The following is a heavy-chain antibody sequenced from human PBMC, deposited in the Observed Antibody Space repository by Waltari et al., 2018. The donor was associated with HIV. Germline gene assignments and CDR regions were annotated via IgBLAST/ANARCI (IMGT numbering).Heavy chain of an antibody. CDR3: ARGHYYDGSGAYYYYGMDV. Sequence: QVQLRESGPGLVKPSETLSLTCTVSGGSISVYYWSWIRQPPGKGLEWIGYIHSSGRRDYRPSLKRRVTISVDTAKNQFSLKLRSVTAAGTAVYYCARGHYYDGSGAYYYYGMDVWGQGTTVTVS. J-gene: IGHJ6*02. CDR1: GGSISVYY. D-gene: IGHD3-22*01. V-gene: IGHV4-59*01. CDR2: IHSSGRR.